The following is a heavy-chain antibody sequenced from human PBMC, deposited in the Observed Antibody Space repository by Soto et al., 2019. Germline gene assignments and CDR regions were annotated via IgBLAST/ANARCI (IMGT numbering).Heavy chain of an antibody. CDR3: AKWDFTLSSFDVFYI. D-gene: IGHD1-26*01. Sequence: GESLKITCQGSGYRFSDYWIHWVRQVPGKGLEWMGKIDPSDSFTTYSPSSQGRVTISIDKSINTAFLRWTGLQSSDTAMYYCAKWDFTLSSFDVFYICGQGTRGTV. J-gene: IGHJ3*02. CDR2: IDPSDSFT. CDR1: GYRFSDYW. V-gene: IGHV5-10-1*04.